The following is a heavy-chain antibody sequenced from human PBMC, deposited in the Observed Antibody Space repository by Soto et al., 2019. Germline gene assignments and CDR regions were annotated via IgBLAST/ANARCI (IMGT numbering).Heavy chain of an antibody. Sequence: PGGSLRLSCTASEFSLSSSDMHWVRRAPGKGLEWLAVSSFDGTQQFYGDSVKGRFTVSRDNSNNTLYLEMNSLRTEDTAVYYCARAVGALVDPWGQGTRVTAPQ. CDR2: SSFDGTQQ. V-gene: IGHV3-30*03. D-gene: IGHD2-15*01. J-gene: IGHJ5*02. CDR1: EFSLSSSD. CDR3: ARAVGALVDP.